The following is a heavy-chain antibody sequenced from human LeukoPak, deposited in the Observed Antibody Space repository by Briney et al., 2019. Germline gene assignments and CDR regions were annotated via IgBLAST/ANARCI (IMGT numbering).Heavy chain of an antibody. V-gene: IGHV4-59*02. D-gene: IGHD4-11*01. CDR2: IYYSGST. CDR1: GGSVSSDY. CDR3: ARGQKGSYTHYYYYYMDV. Sequence: SETLSLTCTVSGGSVSSDYWSWIRQPPGKGLEWIGNIYYSGSTNYNPSLKSRVTISVDTSKNQFSLKLSSVTAADTAVYYCARGQKGSYTHYYYYYMDVWGKGTTVTVSS. J-gene: IGHJ6*03.